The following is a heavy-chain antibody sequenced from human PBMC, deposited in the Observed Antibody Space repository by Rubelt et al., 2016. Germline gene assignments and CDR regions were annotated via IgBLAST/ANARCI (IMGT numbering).Heavy chain of an antibody. J-gene: IGHJ4*02. CDR1: GGSISSSSYY. CDR2: IYYSGST. V-gene: IGHV4-39*01. Sequence: QLQLQESGPGLVKPSETLSLTCTVSGGSISSSSYYWGWIRQPPGKGLEWIGSIYYSGSTYYNPSLKSGVTIAVDTSKNQVSLRLSSVSAGDTAVYYCARGRGYRYCSSTSCYPIDYWGQGTLVTVSS. D-gene: IGHD2-2*01. CDR3: ARGRGYRYCSSTSCYPIDY.